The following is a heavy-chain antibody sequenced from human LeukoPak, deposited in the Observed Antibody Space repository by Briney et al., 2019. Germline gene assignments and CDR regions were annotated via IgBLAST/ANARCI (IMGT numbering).Heavy chain of an antibody. CDR2: FDPEDGET. J-gene: IGHJ6*02. D-gene: IGHD3-3*01. V-gene: IGHV1-24*01. CDR3: ACVTEAGGIIGDV. Sequence: ASVNVSCKVSGYTLTELSMHWVRPAPGKGLEWMGGFDPEDGETIYAQKFQGRVTMTEDTSTDTAFMELSSLRSEDTAVYYCACVTEAGGIIGDVWGQGTTVTVSS. CDR1: GYTLTELS.